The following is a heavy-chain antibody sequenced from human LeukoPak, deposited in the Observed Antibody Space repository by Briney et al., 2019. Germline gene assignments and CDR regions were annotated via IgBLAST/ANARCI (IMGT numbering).Heavy chain of an antibody. CDR2: ISYDGSNK. CDR1: GFTFSSYA. Sequence: GGSLRLSCAASGFTFSSYAMHWVRQAPGKGLEWVAVISYDGSNKYYADSVKGRLTISRDNSKNTLYLQMNSLRAEDTAVYYCARDASLVTIFGVVTPHYYYYMDVWGKGTTVTVSS. V-gene: IGHV3-30*04. J-gene: IGHJ6*03. CDR3: ARDASLVTIFGVVTPHYYYYMDV. D-gene: IGHD3-3*01.